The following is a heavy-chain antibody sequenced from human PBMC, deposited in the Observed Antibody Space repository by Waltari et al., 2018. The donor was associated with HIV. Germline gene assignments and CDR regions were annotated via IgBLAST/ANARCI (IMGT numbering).Heavy chain of an antibody. CDR3: AKDASYCSSTSCYNG. J-gene: IGHJ4*02. V-gene: IGHV3-9*01. CDR2: ISWNSGSI. CDR1: GFTFDDYA. Sequence: EVQLVESGGGLVQPGRSLRLSCAASGFTFDDYAMHWVRQAPGKGLEWVSGISWNSGSIGYADSVKGRVTISRDNAKNSLYLQMNSLRAEDTALYYCAKDASYCSSTSCYNGWGQGTLVTVSS. D-gene: IGHD2-2*02.